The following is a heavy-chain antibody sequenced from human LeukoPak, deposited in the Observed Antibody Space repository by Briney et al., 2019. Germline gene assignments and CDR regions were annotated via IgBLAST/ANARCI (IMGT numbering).Heavy chain of an antibody. V-gene: IGHV3-7*01. D-gene: IGHD4-23*01. CDR1: GFTFSTYW. Sequence: PGGCLRLSCAASGFTFSTYWMSWVRQAPGKGLEWVVSIKEDGSAKYYVDSMRGRSTISRDNAKNSLYLQMNSLRAEDTALYYCARGGGNYDYWGQGALVTVSS. J-gene: IGHJ4*02. CDR3: ARGGGNYDY. CDR2: IKEDGSAK.